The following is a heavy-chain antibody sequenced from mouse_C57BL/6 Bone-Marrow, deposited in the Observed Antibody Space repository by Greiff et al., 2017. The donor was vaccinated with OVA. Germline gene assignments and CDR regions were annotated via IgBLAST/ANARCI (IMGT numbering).Heavy chain of an antibody. J-gene: IGHJ1*03. V-gene: IGHV15-2*01. CDR1: DSEVFPIAY. D-gene: IGHD1-1*01. Sequence: VQLQESGSELRSPGSSVKLSCKDFDSEVFPIAYMSWVRQKPGHGFEWIGGILPSIGRTIYGEKFEDKATLDADTLSNTAYLELNSLTSEDSAIYYCARNYYGSSHWYFDVWGTGTTVTVSS. CDR2: ILPSIGRT. CDR3: ARNYYGSSHWYFDV.